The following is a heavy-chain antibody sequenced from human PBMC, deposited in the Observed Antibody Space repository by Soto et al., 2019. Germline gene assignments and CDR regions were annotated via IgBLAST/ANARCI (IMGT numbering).Heavy chain of an antibody. J-gene: IGHJ4*02. CDR1: GFSFSSYG. D-gene: IGHD2-2*01. Sequence: PGGSLRLSCAASGFSFSSYGMHWLRQAAGKGLEWVAVISYDGSNKYYADSVRGRFTISRDNSKNTLYLQMNSLRPEDTAVFYCAKERMEQYQLLPFFDYRGQGTLVTVSS. V-gene: IGHV3-30*18. CDR3: AKERMEQYQLLPFFDY. CDR2: ISYDGSNK.